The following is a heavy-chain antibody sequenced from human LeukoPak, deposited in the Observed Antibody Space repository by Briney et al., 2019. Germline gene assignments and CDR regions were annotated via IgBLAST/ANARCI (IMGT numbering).Heavy chain of an antibody. CDR3: ARDINYYDSSGYSPPYYFDY. Sequence: GGSLRLSCAASGFTFRSYGLSWVRQAPGKGLEWVSGISGTGISTYYADSVKGRFTISRDNAKNSLYLQMNSLRDEDTAVYYCARDINYYDSSGYSPPYYFDYWGQGTLVTVSS. J-gene: IGHJ4*02. CDR2: ISGTGIST. V-gene: IGHV3-48*02. D-gene: IGHD3-22*01. CDR1: GFTFRSYG.